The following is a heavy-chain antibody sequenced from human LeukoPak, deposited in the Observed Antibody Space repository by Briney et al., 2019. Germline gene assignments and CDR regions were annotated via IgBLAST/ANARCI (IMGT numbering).Heavy chain of an antibody. Sequence: GGSLRLSCAASEFTFSSYSMNWVRQAPGKGLEWVSCISSSSSTIYSADSVKGRFTISRDNAKNSLYLQLNSLRAEDTAVYYCARSGSGWSFDFWGQGTLVTVSS. V-gene: IGHV3-48*01. CDR3: ARSGSGWSFDF. D-gene: IGHD6-19*01. CDR2: ISSSSSTI. J-gene: IGHJ4*02. CDR1: EFTFSSYS.